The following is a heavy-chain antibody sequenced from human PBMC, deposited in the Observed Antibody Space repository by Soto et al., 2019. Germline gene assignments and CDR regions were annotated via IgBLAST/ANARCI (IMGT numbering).Heavy chain of an antibody. CDR2: IYYSGST. J-gene: IGHJ6*02. CDR1: GGSVSSGSYY. CDR3: ARVGDYDFWSGYYTRFYYYYGMDV. V-gene: IGHV4-61*01. Sequence: SETLSLTCTVSGGSVSSGSYYWSWIRQPPGKGLEWIGYIYYSGSTNYNPSLKSRVTISVDTSKNQFSLKLSSVTAADTAVYYCARVGDYDFWSGYYTRFYYYYGMDVWGQGTTVPVSS. D-gene: IGHD3-3*01.